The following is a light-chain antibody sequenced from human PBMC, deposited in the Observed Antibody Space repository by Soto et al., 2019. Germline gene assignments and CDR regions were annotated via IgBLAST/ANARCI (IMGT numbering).Light chain of an antibody. V-gene: IGKV1-5*01. CDR2: DAS. J-gene: IGKJ1*01. CDR1: QSISYW. Sequence: DIPMTQSPSTLSASVGDRVTITCRASQSISYWLAWYQQKPGKAPNLLIYDASTLESGVPSRFSGSGSGTEFTLTISSLQPDDFATYYCQQYNSYLWTFGQGTKVEIK. CDR3: QQYNSYLWT.